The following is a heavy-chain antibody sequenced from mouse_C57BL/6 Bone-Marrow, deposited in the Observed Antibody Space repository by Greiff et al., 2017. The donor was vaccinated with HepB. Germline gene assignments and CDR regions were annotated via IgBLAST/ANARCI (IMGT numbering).Heavy chain of an antibody. D-gene: IGHD2-5*01. CDR3: ARGSNYGLGSWFAY. Sequence: EVHLVESGPGMVKPSQSLSLTCTVTGYSITSGYDWHWIRHFPGNKLEWMGYISYSGSTNYNPSLKSRISITHDTSKNHFFLKLNSVTTEDTATYYCARGSNYGLGSWFAYWGQGTLVTVSA. J-gene: IGHJ3*01. CDR1: GYSITSGYD. V-gene: IGHV3-1*01. CDR2: ISYSGST.